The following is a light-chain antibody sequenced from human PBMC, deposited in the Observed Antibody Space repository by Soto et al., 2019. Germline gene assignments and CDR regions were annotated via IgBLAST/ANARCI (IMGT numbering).Light chain of an antibody. CDR1: SIDAGSYNL. CDR2: EGS. CDR3: CSYVSGSTFYV. J-gene: IGLJ1*01. Sequence: QSVLTQPASVTGSPGHSITISCTGTSIDAGSYNLVSWYQQYPGKAPKLMIYEGSKRPLGVSNRFSGSKSGNTASLTISGLQAEDEADYYCCSYVSGSTFYVFGTGTNVTVL. V-gene: IGLV2-23*01.